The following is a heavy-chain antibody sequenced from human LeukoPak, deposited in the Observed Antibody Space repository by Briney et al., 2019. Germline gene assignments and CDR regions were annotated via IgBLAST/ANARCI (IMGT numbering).Heavy chain of an antibody. V-gene: IGHV2-5*02. Sequence: SDPTLVKPTQTLMLTCTFSGFSLTTSGVGVGWIRQPPGKAPEWLARIHWDSDKRYRPSLRNRLNINKDTSKDQVVLTMTNMDPVDTATYYCAHSAGYSSDYYDYWGQGILVTVSS. CDR2: IHWDSDK. CDR3: AHSAGYSSDYYDY. CDR1: GFSLTTSGVG. D-gene: IGHD6-25*01. J-gene: IGHJ4*02.